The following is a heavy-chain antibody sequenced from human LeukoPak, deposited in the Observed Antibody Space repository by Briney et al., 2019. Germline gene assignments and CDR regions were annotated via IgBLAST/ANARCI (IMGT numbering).Heavy chain of an antibody. CDR3: ARVQYYYYYYGMDV. Sequence: AGCLRLSCAASGFTFSSYGMHWVRQAPGKGLEWVAVIWYDGSNKYYADSVKGRFTISRDNSKNTLYLQMNSLRAEDTAVYYCARVQYYYYYYGMDVWGQGTTVTVSS. CDR2: IWYDGSNK. J-gene: IGHJ6*02. V-gene: IGHV3-33*01. CDR1: GFTFSSYG. D-gene: IGHD6-19*01.